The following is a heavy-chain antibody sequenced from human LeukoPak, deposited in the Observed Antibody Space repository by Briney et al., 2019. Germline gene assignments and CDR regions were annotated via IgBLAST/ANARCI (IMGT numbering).Heavy chain of an antibody. CDR2: INSDGSST. CDR1: GFTFSSSW. Sequence: PGGSLRLSCAAPGFTFSSSWMHRVRQAPGKGLVWVSRINSDGSSTGYADSVKGRFTISRDNAKNTLYLQMDSLRAEDTAVYYCGAAAAYSWGQGTLVTVSS. CDR3: GAAAAYS. V-gene: IGHV3-74*01. D-gene: IGHD6-13*01. J-gene: IGHJ4*02.